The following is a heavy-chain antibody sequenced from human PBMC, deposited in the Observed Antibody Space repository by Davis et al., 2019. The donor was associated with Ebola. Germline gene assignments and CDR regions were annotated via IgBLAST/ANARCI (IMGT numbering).Heavy chain of an antibody. CDR3: AREGELGTTTAAFDI. J-gene: IGHJ3*02. D-gene: IGHD4-11*01. CDR2: MNPNSGDT. Sequence: ASVKVSCKASGYTFTTHHFNWVRQATGQGLEWMGWMNPNSGDTGYAQKFQGRVSFTRNTSISTAYMELRSLRSEDTAVYYCAREGELGTTTAAFDIWGQGTLVTVSS. CDR1: GYTFTTHH. V-gene: IGHV1-8*03.